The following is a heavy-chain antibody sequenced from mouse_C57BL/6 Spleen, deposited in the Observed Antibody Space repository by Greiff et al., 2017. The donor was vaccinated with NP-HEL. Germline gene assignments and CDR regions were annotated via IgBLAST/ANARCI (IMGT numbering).Heavy chain of an antibody. Sequence: EVKVEESGGGLVKPGGSLKLSCAASGFTFSSYAMSWVRQTPEKRLEWVATISDGGSYTYYPDNVKGRFTISRDNAKNNLYLQMSHLKSEDTAMYYCARETLYYSNPFAYWGQGTLVTVSA. D-gene: IGHD2-5*01. CDR1: GFTFSSYA. V-gene: IGHV5-4*01. CDR2: ISDGGSYT. J-gene: IGHJ3*01. CDR3: ARETLYYSNPFAY.